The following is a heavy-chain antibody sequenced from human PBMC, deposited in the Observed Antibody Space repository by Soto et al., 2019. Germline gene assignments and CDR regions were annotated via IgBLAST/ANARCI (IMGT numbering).Heavy chain of an antibody. Sequence: GGSLRLSCAASGFTFSSYEMNWVRQAPGKGLEWVSYISSSGSTIYYADPVKGRFTISRDNAKNSLYLQMNSLRAEDTAVYYCARTPSLRFYPVYYYYYGMDVWGQGTTVTV. CDR1: GFTFSSYE. V-gene: IGHV3-48*03. D-gene: IGHD3-3*01. CDR2: ISSSGSTI. J-gene: IGHJ6*02. CDR3: ARTPSLRFYPVYYYYYGMDV.